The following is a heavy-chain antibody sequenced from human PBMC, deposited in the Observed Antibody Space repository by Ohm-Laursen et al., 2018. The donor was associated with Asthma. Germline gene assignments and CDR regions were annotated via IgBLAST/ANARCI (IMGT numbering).Heavy chain of an antibody. V-gene: IGHV3-9*01. D-gene: IGHD5-12*01. CDR1: GFTFSSYG. CDR3: TKGRLSIVGTNFDY. CDR2: ISWNSGSI. Sequence: SLRLSCSASGFTFSSYGMHWVRRAPGKGLEWVSGISWNSGSIVYADSVKGRFTISRDNAKNSLYLQMNSLRPDDTAFYYCTKGRLSIVGTNFDYWGQGTQVTVSS. J-gene: IGHJ4*02.